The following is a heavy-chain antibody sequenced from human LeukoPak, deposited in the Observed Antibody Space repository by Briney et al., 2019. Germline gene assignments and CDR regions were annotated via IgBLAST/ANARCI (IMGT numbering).Heavy chain of an antibody. D-gene: IGHD6-6*01. J-gene: IGHJ1*01. CDR1: GYTFISHY. V-gene: IGHV1-46*01. CDR2: INPSGGTT. CDR3: ARGGAARLHFQN. Sequence: ASVKVSCKTSGYTFISHYIHWVRQAPGQGPEWLGQINPSGGTTTFAHRFQGRLTMSADASTTTVFMELSSLRSDDTAVYYCARGGAARLHFQNWGQGTLVTVSS.